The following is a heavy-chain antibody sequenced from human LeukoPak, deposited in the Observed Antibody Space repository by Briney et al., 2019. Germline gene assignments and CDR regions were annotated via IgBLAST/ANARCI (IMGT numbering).Heavy chain of an antibody. CDR1: GGIFSSYA. CDR2: IIPILGIA. J-gene: IGHJ4*02. CDR3: ARDLPPYYFDY. V-gene: IGHV1-69*04. Sequence: SVKVSCKASGGIFSSYAISWVRQAPGQGLEWMGRIIPILGIANYAQKFQGRVTITADKSTSTAYMDLSSLRSEDTAVYYCARDLPPYYFDYWGQRTLVTVSS.